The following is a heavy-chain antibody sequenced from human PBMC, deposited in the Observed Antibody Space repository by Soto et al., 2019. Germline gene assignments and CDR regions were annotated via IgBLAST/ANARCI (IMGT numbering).Heavy chain of an antibody. CDR1: GYTFTGYY. J-gene: IGHJ5*02. CDR3: ARDRITMVRGVITNGHWFDP. CDR2: INPNSGGT. V-gene: IGHV1-2*04. Sequence: ASVKVSCKASGYTFTGYYMHWVRQAPGQGLEWMGWINPNSGGTNYAQKFQGWVTMTRDTSSSTAYMELSRLRSDDTAVYYCARDRITMVRGVITNGHWFDPWGQGTLVTVSS. D-gene: IGHD3-10*01.